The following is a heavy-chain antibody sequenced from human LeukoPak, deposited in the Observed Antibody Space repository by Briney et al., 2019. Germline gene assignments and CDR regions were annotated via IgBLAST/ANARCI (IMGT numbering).Heavy chain of an antibody. CDR1: GGSIGSGDYY. D-gene: IGHD3-10*01. J-gene: IGHJ6*02. CDR3: AGLLMVRGVKVAMDV. CDR2: IYYSGST. Sequence: PSQTLSLTCTVSGGSIGSGDYYWRWIRQPPGKGLEWIGYIYYSGSTYYIPSLSSRLTISMDTSKSQFSLRLSSVTAADTAVYYCAGLLMVRGVKVAMDVWGQGTTVTVSS. V-gene: IGHV4-30-4*01.